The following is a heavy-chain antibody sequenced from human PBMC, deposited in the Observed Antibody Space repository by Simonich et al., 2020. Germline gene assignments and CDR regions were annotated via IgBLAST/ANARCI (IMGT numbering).Heavy chain of an antibody. D-gene: IGHD1-1*01. CDR1: GYSFTSYW. CDR2: IYPGDSDT. CDR3: ARQLNDFDI. Sequence: EVQLVQSGAEVQKPGESLKISCKGSGYSFTSYWSGWVRRIPGKGLEWSGIIYPGDSDTRYSPSFKGQVTISADKSISTAYLQWSSLKASDTAMYYCARQLNDFDIWGQGTMVTVSS. V-gene: IGHV5-51*01. J-gene: IGHJ3*02.